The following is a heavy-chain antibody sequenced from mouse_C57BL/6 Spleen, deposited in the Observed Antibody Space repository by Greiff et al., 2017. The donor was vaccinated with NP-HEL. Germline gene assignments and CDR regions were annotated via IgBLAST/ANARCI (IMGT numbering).Heavy chain of an antibody. D-gene: IGHD2-4*01. CDR3: ARDYDYDEFAY. CDR2: IHPNSGST. V-gene: IGHV1-64*01. J-gene: IGHJ3*01. Sequence: VKLQQPGAELVKPGASVKLSCKASGYTFTSYWMHWVKQRPGQGLEWIGMIHPNSGSTNYNEKFKSKATLTVDKSSSTAYMQLSSLTSEDSAVYYCARDYDYDEFAYWGQGTLVTVSA. CDR1: GYTFTSYW.